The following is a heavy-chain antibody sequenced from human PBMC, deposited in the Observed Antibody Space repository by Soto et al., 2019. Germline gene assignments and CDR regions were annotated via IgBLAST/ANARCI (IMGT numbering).Heavy chain of an antibody. CDR3: ARGRSGQCMFFDY. CDR1: GGSISSYY. CDR2: IYYSGST. D-gene: IGHD3-10*01. V-gene: IGHV4-59*12. Sequence: PSETLSLTCTVSGGSISSYYWSWIRQPPGKGLEWIGYIYYSGSTNYNPSLKSRVTISEDTSKNQFSLKLSSVTAADTAVYYCARGRSGQCMFFDYWGQGTLVTVSS. J-gene: IGHJ4*02.